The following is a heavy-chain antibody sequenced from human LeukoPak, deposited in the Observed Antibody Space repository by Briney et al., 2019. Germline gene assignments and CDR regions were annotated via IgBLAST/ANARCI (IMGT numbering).Heavy chain of an antibody. J-gene: IGHJ3*02. Sequence: GGSLRLSCAASGFTVSSNYMSWVRQAPGKGLEWVSVTYSGGSTYYADPVKGRFTISRDNSKNTLYLQMNSLRAEDTAVYYCARALPLLRFLGAFDIWGQGTMVTVSS. CDR1: GFTVSSNY. D-gene: IGHD3-3*01. V-gene: IGHV3-53*01. CDR2: TYSGGST. CDR3: ARALPLLRFLGAFDI.